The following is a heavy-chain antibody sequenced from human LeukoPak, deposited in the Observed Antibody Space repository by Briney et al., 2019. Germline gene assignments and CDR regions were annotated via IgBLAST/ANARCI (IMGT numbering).Heavy chain of an antibody. J-gene: IGHJ4*02. CDR1: GFTFSNYA. CDR3: AKENPHNDY. Sequence: PGGSLRLSCAASGFTFSNYAMSWVRQAPGKGLEWVSAISGSGGETYYAESVKGRFTISRDNSKNTLYMQMNSLRAEDMALYYCAKENPHNDYWGQGTLVAVSS. V-gene: IGHV3-23*01. CDR2: ISGSGGET.